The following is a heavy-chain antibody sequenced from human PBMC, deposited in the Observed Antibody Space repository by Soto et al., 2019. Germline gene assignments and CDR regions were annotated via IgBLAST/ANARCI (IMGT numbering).Heavy chain of an antibody. Sequence: QVQLVQSGAEVKKPGASVKVSCKASGYTFTSYDINWVRQATGQGLEWMGWMNPNSGNTGYAQKFQGRVTMTRNTSISTAYMELSSLRSEDTAVYYCARFPLSGYDNYYYYYMDVWGKGNTVTVSS. D-gene: IGHD5-12*01. J-gene: IGHJ6*03. CDR2: MNPNSGNT. V-gene: IGHV1-8*01. CDR1: GYTFTSYD. CDR3: ARFPLSGYDNYYYYYMDV.